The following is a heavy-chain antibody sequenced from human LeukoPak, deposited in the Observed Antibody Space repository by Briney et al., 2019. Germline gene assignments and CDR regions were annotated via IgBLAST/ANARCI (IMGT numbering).Heavy chain of an antibody. D-gene: IGHD5-12*01. Sequence: PGGSLRLSCAASGFTFSSYGMHWVRQAPGKGLEWVAFIRYDGSNTYYADSVKGRFTISRDNSKNTLYLQMNSLRGEDTAVYYCATSGYDYWYFDYWGQGTLVTVSS. J-gene: IGHJ4*02. CDR1: GFTFSSYG. V-gene: IGHV3-30*02. CDR2: IRYDGSNT. CDR3: ATSGYDYWYFDY.